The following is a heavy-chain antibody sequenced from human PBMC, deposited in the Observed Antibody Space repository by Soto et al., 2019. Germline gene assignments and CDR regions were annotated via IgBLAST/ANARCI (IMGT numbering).Heavy chain of an antibody. V-gene: IGHV4-4*02. CDR3: ARHPPYGPLDY. Sequence: SETLSLTCAVSGGSVSSGNWWSWVRQPPGKGLEWIGDIYNSGSTNYNPSLKSRVTIFGDTSKNQFSLRLTSVTAADTAVYYCARHPPYGPLDYWGQGTLDTVSS. CDR1: GGSVSSGNW. CDR2: IYNSGST. D-gene: IGHD4-17*01. J-gene: IGHJ4*02.